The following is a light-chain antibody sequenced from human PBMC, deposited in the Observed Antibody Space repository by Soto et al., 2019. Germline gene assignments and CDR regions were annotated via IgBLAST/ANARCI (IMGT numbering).Light chain of an antibody. V-gene: IGKV3-20*01. CDR1: QSVSSSY. Sequence: EIVLTQSPGTLSLSPGERATLSCRASQSVSSSYLAWYQQKPGQAPRLLIYGASSRASGIPDRFSGSGSGTKFTLTISSLQSEDFAVNYCQQYNNWPPITFGQGTRLEIK. CDR3: QQYNNWPPIT. J-gene: IGKJ5*01. CDR2: GAS.